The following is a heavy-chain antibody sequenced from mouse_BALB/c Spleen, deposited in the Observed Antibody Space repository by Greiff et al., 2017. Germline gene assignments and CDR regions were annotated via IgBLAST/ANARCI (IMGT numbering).Heavy chain of an antibody. J-gene: IGHJ4*01. CDR3: ARFGEDAMDY. V-gene: IGHV1-4*01. Sequence: VMLVESGAELARPGASVKMSCKASGYTFTSYTMHWVKQRPGQGLEWIGYINPSSGYTNYNQKFKDKATLTADKSSSTAYMQLSSLTSEDSAVYYCARFGEDAMDYWGQGTSVTVSS. CDR1: GYTFTSYT. D-gene: IGHD2-13*01. CDR2: INPSSGYT.